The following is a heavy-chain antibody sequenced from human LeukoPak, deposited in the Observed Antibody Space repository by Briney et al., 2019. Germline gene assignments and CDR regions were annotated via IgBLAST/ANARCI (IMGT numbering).Heavy chain of an antibody. CDR2: IDMSATTI. Sequence: PGGSLRLSCEASGFTFSNSWMTWVLQAPGKGLEWVSYIDMSATTIYYADSVKGRFTISRDNAKNSLFLQMNSLRAEDTAVYYCAKDILAAGLFFDYWGQGALVTVSS. D-gene: IGHD6-13*01. CDR3: AKDILAAGLFFDY. V-gene: IGHV3-11*01. J-gene: IGHJ4*02. CDR1: GFTFSNSW.